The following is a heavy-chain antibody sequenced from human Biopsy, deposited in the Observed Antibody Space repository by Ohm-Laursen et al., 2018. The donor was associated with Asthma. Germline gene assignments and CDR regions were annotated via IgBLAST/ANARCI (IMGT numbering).Heavy chain of an antibody. D-gene: IGHD3-3*01. V-gene: IGHV3-30-3*01. CDR3: ARDVMEWYLPAFDF. J-gene: IGHJ4*02. CDR2: GGSYYDGGLK. Sequence: SLRLSCAASGFTFRSYAMHWVRQAPGKGLEWVAVGGSYYDGGLKYYADSVNGRFTVSRDDSKNTLYLQMNSLRPDDTAMYYCARDVMEWYLPAFDFWGQGTLVTVSS. CDR1: GFTFRSYA.